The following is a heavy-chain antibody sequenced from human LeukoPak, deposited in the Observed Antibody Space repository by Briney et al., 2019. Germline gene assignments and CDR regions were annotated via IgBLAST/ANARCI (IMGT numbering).Heavy chain of an antibody. CDR1: GFSLSSYA. D-gene: IGHD2-15*01. J-gene: IGHJ6*03. CDR2: ISSSDDGT. CDR3: AKNGDRGAYCTGGTCYPYFYYYMDV. V-gene: IGHV3-23*01. Sequence: GGSLRLSCAASGFSLSSYAMSWVRQAPGKGLEWVSAISSSDDGTYHAGSVRGRFTISRDSSKNTLYLQMNSLRAEDTAIYYCAKNGDRGAYCTGGTCYPYFYYYMDVWGKGTTVTI.